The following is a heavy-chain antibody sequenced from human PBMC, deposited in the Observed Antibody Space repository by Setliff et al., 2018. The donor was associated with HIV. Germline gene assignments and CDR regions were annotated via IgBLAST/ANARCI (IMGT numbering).Heavy chain of an antibody. Sequence: SGTLSLTCAVYGGSLSGYYWSWVRQPPGKGMEWIGEINHSGSTNYNPSLKSRVTISIDTSKNQFSLKLRSVTAADTAVYYCATLTQEYSFDYWGQGTPVTVS. CDR2: INHSGST. D-gene: IGHD7-27*01. CDR3: ATLTQEYSFDY. V-gene: IGHV4-34*01. J-gene: IGHJ4*02. CDR1: GGSLSGYY.